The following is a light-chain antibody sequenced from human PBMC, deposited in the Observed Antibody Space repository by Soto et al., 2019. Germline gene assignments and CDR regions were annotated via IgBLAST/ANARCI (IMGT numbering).Light chain of an antibody. CDR2: DAS. Sequence: EIVLTQSPGTLSLSPGERATLSCRASQIVSTYLAWYQQKPGQAPRLLIYDASNRASGVPTRFSGSGSGTDFTLTISNLEPEDFAVYYCQQRSNWPSITFGQGTRLEIK. J-gene: IGKJ5*01. CDR1: QIVSTY. V-gene: IGKV3-11*01. CDR3: QQRSNWPSIT.